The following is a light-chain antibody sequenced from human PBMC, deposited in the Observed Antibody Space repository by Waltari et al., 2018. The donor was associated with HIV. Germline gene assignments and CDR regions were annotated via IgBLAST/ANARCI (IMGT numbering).Light chain of an antibody. V-gene: IGKV3-20*01. CDR2: GAF. J-gene: IGKJ1*01. Sequence: EIVLTQSPGTLSLSPGERATLSCRASQTVNSDYLAWYPQKPGKAPRFLIYGAFSRATGILDRVSGSGSGTDFTLTTSRLEPEDFAVYYCQQYGSSPRTFGQGTKVEIK. CDR3: QQYGSSPRT. CDR1: QTVNSDY.